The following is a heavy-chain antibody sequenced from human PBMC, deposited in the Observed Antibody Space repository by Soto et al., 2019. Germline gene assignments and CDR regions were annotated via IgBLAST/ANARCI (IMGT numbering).Heavy chain of an antibody. J-gene: IGHJ3*01. CDR1: GGSISSGGYY. CDR2: IYYSGST. Sequence: QVQLQESGPGLVKPSQTLSLTCTVSGGSISSGGYYWSWIRQHPGKGLEWIGYIYYSGSTYYNPSLKSRVTISVDTSKNQXXLKLXXXXXXXXXXXXXXXXXXXXXXXXXXXXXWGQGTMVTVSS. CDR3: XXXXXXXXXXXXXXXXX. V-gene: IGHV4-31*03.